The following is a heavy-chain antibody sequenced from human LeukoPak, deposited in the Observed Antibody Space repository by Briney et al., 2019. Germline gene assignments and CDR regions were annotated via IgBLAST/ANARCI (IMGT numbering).Heavy chain of an antibody. J-gene: IGHJ4*02. CDR3: ARWYSSGWAFHY. CDR2: IHYSGST. Sequence: PSETLSLTCTVSVGTISSYYWNWIRQPPGKGLEGSGYIHYSGSTKYNTSLKSRVTISLGPSKNQFSLKLSSVTAADTAMYYCARWYSSGWAFHYWGQATQLTVSS. V-gene: IGHV4-59*08. D-gene: IGHD6-19*01. CDR1: VGTISSYY.